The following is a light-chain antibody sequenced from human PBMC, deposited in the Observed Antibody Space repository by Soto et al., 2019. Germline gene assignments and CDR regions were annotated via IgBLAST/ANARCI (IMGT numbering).Light chain of an antibody. J-gene: IGLJ3*02. V-gene: IGLV1-40*01. Sequence: QAVVTQPPSVSGAPGQRVTISCTGSSSNIGAGYDVHWYQQLPGTAPKLLIYGNSNRPSGVPDRFSGSKSGTSASLAITGLQDEDEADYYCQSYDSSLSALFGGGTQLTVL. CDR2: GNS. CDR3: QSYDSSLSAL. CDR1: SSNIGAGYD.